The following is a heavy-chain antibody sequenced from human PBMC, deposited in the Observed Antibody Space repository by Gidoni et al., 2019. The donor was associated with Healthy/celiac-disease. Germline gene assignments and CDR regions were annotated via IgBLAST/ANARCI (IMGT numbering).Heavy chain of an antibody. D-gene: IGHD2-15*01. J-gene: IGHJ6*02. Sequence: EVQLLASGGGLVQPGGSLRLSCSASGFTFSSYALSWVLPAPGPGLERVSAISGSGGSKYYADSGKGRFTIYRDNAKNTLYLQMNSLRAEDKAVYYCAKDHKVEYCSGCSCYPTPRDYYYGMDVWGQGTTVTVSS. CDR3: AKDHKVEYCSGCSCYPTPRDYYYGMDV. CDR2: ISGSGGSK. CDR1: GFTFSSYA. V-gene: IGHV3-23*01.